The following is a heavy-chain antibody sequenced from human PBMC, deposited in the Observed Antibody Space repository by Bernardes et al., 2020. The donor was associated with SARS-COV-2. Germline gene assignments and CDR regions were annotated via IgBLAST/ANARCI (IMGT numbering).Heavy chain of an antibody. CDR2: IFYSGTT. J-gene: IGHJ3*01. Sequence: SETLSLTCTVSGVSINNFYWNWIRQSPEKGLEWLGYIFYSGTTSHEYNPSLEGRVTMSVDTSNNQFSLNLSSVTAADTAIYFCARANVQPDARAFDVWGPGTLVAVSS. V-gene: IGHV4-59*01. CDR3: ARANVQPDARAFDV. D-gene: IGHD2-2*01. CDR1: GVSINNFY.